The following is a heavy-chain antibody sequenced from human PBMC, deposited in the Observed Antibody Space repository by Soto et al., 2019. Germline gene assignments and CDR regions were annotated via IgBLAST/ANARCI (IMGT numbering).Heavy chain of an antibody. CDR2: IRSKAYGGTT. V-gene: IGHV3-49*04. CDR3: AREHCSSTSCYTGNWFDP. CDR1: GFTFGDYA. J-gene: IGHJ5*02. D-gene: IGHD2-2*02. Sequence: GGSLRLSCTASGFTFGDYAMSWVRQAPGKGLEWVGFIRSKAYGGTTEYAASVKGRFTISRDDSKNSLYLQMNSLRAEDTAVYYCAREHCSSTSCYTGNWFDPWGQGTLVTVSS.